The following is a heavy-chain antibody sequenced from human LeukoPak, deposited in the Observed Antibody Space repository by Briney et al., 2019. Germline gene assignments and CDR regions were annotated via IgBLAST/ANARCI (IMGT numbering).Heavy chain of an antibody. CDR3: ARDGLLGYFDY. Sequence: GGSLRLSCAASGFTFSSYSMNWVRQAPGKGLEWVSSISSSSSYIYYADSVKGRFTISRDNSKNTLYLQMNSLRAEDTAVYYCARDGLLGYFDYWGQGTLVTVSS. V-gene: IGHV3-21*01. J-gene: IGHJ4*02. D-gene: IGHD1-26*01. CDR1: GFTFSSYS. CDR2: ISSSSSYI.